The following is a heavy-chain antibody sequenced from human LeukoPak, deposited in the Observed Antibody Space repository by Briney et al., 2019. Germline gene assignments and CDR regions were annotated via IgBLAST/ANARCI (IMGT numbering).Heavy chain of an antibody. CDR2: IYYSGST. V-gene: IGHV4-31*03. D-gene: IGHD4-17*01. Sequence: SEILSLTCTVSGYSISSGSYYWSWIRQHPGKGLERIGYIYYSGSTYYNPSLKSRVTISVDTSKNQFSLKLSSVTAADTAVYYCAMGHDYGRQDYWGQGTLVTVSS. CDR3: AMGHDYGRQDY. J-gene: IGHJ4*02. CDR1: GYSISSGSYY.